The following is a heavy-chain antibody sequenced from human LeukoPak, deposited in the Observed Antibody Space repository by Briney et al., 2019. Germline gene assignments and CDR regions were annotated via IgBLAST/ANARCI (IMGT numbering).Heavy chain of an antibody. D-gene: IGHD3-10*01. CDR2: ISAYNGNT. V-gene: IGHV1-18*01. Sequence: ASVKVSCKASGYTFTSYGISWVRQAPGQGLEWMGWISAYNGNTNYAQKLQSRVTMTTDTSTSTAYMELRSLRSDDTAVYYCARGRRSGRSSQNYYYYYMDVWGKGTTVTVSS. CDR1: GYTFTSYG. J-gene: IGHJ6*03. CDR3: ARGRRSGRSSQNYYYYYMDV.